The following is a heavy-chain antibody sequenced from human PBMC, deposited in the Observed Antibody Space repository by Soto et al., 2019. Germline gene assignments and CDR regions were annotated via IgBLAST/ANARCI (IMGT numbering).Heavy chain of an antibody. V-gene: IGHV3-53*02. CDR1: GFTVSSNY. J-gene: IGHJ6*02. CDR2: IYSGGST. CDR3: ARDPPATRHGMDV. Sequence: EVQLVETGGGLIQPGGSLRLSCAASGFTVSSNYMSWVRQAPGKGLEWVSVIYSGGSTYYADSVRGRFTISIDKSKNTLYLQMKSLRAEDTAVYYFARDPPATRHGMDVWGQGTTVTVSS.